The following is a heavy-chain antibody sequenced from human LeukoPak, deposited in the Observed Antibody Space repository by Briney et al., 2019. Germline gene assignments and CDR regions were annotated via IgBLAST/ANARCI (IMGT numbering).Heavy chain of an antibody. CDR2: IYYSGST. V-gene: IGHV4-59*01. D-gene: IGHD6-13*01. Sequence: SETLSHTCTVSGGSISSYYWSWIRQPPGKGLEWIGYIYYSGSTNYNPSLKSRVTISVDTSKNQFSLKLSSVTAADTAVYYCARDLQVIHIAAAGPYYYYGMDVWGQGTTVTVSS. CDR3: ARDLQVIHIAAAGPYYYYGMDV. J-gene: IGHJ6*02. CDR1: GGSISSYY.